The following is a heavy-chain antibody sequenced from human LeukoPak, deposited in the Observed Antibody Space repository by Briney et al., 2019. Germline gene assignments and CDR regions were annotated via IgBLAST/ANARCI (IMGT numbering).Heavy chain of an antibody. V-gene: IGHV1-46*01. CDR2: INPSGGST. J-gene: IGHJ4*02. Sequence: ASVKVSCKASGYTFTSYYMHWVRQAPGQGLEWMGIINPSGGSTSYAQKFQGRVTMTRDTSTSTVYMELSGLRSEDTAVYYCARGRPTHCTSCYPIDYWGQGTLVTVSS. D-gene: IGHD2-2*01. CDR3: ARGRPTHCTSCYPIDY. CDR1: GYTFTSYY.